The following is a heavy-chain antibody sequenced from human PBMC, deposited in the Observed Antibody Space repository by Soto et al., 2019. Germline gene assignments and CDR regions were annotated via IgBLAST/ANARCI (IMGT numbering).Heavy chain of an antibody. V-gene: IGHV3-74*01. CDR1: GFTFSGSW. Sequence: EVQLVESGGGLVQPGGSLRLSCAASGFTFSGSWMHWVRQAPGQGLGWVSRINGDGSGTSYADFVKGRFTISRDDAKNTLFLQMNGLRAEDTAVYYCARGIFGSGTANDYWGQGTLVTVSS. CDR3: ARGIFGSGTANDY. J-gene: IGHJ4*02. CDR2: INGDGSGT. D-gene: IGHD3-3*01.